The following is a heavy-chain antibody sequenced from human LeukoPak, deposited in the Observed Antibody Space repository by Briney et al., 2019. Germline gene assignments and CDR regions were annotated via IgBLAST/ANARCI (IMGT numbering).Heavy chain of an antibody. Sequence: GGSLRLACAAYGFTFSSFDMHWVRQATGKGLEWVAFIGTAGDKYYQGCLKGRFTISRSNDKNYLYLQRLRLRDRDAAVYYCARERLDGSGFDPWGQGTLVTVSS. D-gene: IGHD3-10*01. CDR3: ARERLDGSGFDP. V-gene: IGHV3-13*01. J-gene: IGHJ5*02. CDR1: GFTFSSFD. CDR2: IGTAGDK.